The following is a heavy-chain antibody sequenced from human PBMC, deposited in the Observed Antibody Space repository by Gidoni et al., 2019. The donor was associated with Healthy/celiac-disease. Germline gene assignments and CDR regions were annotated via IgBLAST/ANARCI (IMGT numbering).Heavy chain of an antibody. D-gene: IGHD5-12*01. V-gene: IGHV3-7*01. Sequence: EVQLVESGGGLVQPGGSLRLSCAASGFPFSSYWMSWVRQAPGKGLEWVANIKQDGSEKYYVDSVKGRFTISRDNAKNSLYLQMNSLRAEDTAVYYCARTRYSGYEDFDYWGQGTLVTVSS. CDR2: IKQDGSEK. CDR3: ARTRYSGYEDFDY. J-gene: IGHJ4*02. CDR1: GFPFSSYW.